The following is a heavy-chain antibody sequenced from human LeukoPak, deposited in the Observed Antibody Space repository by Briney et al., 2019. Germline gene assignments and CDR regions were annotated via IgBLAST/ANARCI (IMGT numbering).Heavy chain of an antibody. J-gene: IGHJ6*03. CDR2: IYSGGST. CDR3: ARDPYSGSYYMDV. V-gene: IGHV3-66*01. Sequence: PGGSLRLSCAASGFTVSSNYMSWVRQAPGKGLEWVSVIYSGGSTYYADSVKGRFTISRDNSKNTLYLQMNSLRAEDTAVYYCARDPYSGSYYMDVWGKGTTVTISS. CDR1: GFTVSSNY. D-gene: IGHD6-13*01.